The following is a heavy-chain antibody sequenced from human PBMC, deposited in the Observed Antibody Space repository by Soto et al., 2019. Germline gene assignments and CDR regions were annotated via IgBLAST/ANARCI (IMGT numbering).Heavy chain of an antibody. J-gene: IGHJ4*02. CDR1: GYTFTSYG. D-gene: IGHD3-9*01. V-gene: IGHV1-18*01. CDR3: ARTDGGQGPVPPDYDILTGYSHTFDY. CDR2: ISVYNGNT. Sequence: ASVKVSCKASGYTFTSYGISWVRQAPGQGLEWMGWISVYNGNTNYAQKLQGRVTMTTDTSTSAAYMELRSLRSDDTAVYYCARTDGGQGPVPPDYDILTGYSHTFDYWGQGTLVTVSS.